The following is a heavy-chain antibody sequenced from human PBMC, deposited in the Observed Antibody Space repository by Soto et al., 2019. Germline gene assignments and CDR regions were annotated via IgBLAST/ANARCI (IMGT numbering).Heavy chain of an antibody. CDR1: RFRFSAYG. D-gene: IGHD6-19*01. V-gene: IGHV3-30*18. CDR2: ISDDGKTQ. CDR3: VKGGYKTGWPPFDH. Sequence: QVKLVESGGAVVQSGRSLRLSCTASRFRFSAYGMHWVRQAPGKGLEWVALISDDGKTQFFTDSVEGRFTISRDNSRNTLYLQMNSLRPEDTAVYYCVKGGYKTGWPPFDHSGHGTRVTVSS. J-gene: IGHJ4*01.